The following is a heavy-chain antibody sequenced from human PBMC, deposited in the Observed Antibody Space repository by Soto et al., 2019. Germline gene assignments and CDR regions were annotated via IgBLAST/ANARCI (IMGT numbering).Heavy chain of an antibody. Sequence: VQLLESGGGLVQPGGSLRLSCEGSGFTFSNYAMRWVRQDPGEGPEWVSTIGGGDDIFYADSVKGRFTISRDDSKSTMYLQMDNLSVAVTAIYFCAKDSVSYNRIYDAFDIWGQGTVVTVSS. V-gene: IGHV3-23*01. D-gene: IGHD1-26*01. CDR3: AKDSVSYNRIYDAFDI. CDR1: GFTFSNYA. CDR2: IGGGDDI. J-gene: IGHJ3*02.